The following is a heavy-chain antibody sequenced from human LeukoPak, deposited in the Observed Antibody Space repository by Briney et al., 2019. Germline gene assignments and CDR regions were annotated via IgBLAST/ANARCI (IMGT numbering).Heavy chain of an antibody. CDR3: ARRGYYDGSGYYSHDAFDI. D-gene: IGHD3-22*01. CDR1: GGTFSSYA. V-gene: IGHV1-69*04. CDR2: IIPILGIA. Sequence: ASVKVSCKASGGTFSSYAISWVRQAPGQGLEWMGRIIPILGIANYAQKFQGRVTITADKSTSTAYMELSSLRSEDTAVYYCARRGYYDGSGYYSHDAFDIWGQGTMVTVSS. J-gene: IGHJ3*02.